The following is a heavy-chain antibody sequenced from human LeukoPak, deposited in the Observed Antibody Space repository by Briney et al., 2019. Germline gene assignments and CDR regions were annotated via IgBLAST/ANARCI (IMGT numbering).Heavy chain of an antibody. V-gene: IGHV4-31*03. CDR1: GGSISSGGYS. D-gene: IGHD3-16*01. J-gene: IGHJ4*02. CDR3: ARGRIGGPKAPFDY. CDR2: ISYSGST. Sequence: PSQTLSLTCTVSGGSISSGGYSWSWIRQFPGKGLEWIGYISYSGSTYYDPSLRSRLTISVDTSKNQFSLRLNSVTAADTAMYYCARGRIGGPKAPFDYWGQGTLVTVSS.